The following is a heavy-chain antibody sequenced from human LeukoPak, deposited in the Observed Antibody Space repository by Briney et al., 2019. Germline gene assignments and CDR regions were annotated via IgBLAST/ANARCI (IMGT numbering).Heavy chain of an antibody. V-gene: IGHV3-23*01. CDR3: AKGIYPGPPDAFDI. Sequence: GGSLRLSCAASGFTFSSYGMSWVRQAPGKGLEWVSGISGSGSSTYYADSVKGRFTISRDNSKNTLYLQMNSLRAEDTAEYYCAKGIYPGPPDAFDIWGQGTMVTVSS. CDR1: GFTFSSYG. J-gene: IGHJ3*02. CDR2: ISGSGSST. D-gene: IGHD2-2*02.